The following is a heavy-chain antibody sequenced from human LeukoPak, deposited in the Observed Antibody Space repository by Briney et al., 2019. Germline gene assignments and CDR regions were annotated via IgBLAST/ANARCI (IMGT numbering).Heavy chain of an antibody. CDR3: SRRTISYYYGLGSCWFEP. CDR2: IYYSGST. Sequence: PSQTLSLTCTVSGGSISSGGYYWCWIRQHPGKGLEWIGYIYYSGSTYYNPSLKSRVTISVDTSKNQFSLKLSSVTAADTAVYYRSRRTISYYYGLGSCWFEPRGQGTLVTVSS. J-gene: IGHJ5*02. V-gene: IGHV4-31*03. CDR1: GGSISSGGYY. D-gene: IGHD3-10*01.